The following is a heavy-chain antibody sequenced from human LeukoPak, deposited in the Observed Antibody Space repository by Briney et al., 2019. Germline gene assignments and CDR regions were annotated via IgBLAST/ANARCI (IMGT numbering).Heavy chain of an antibody. J-gene: IGHJ5*02. Sequence: ASVKVSCKASGYTFTSYGISWVRQAPRQGLEWMGWISAYNGNTNYAQKVQGRVTMTTDTSTSTAYMELRSLRSDDTAVYYCARDGGNSGGYNWFDPWGQGTLVTVSS. CDR1: GYTFTSYG. CDR2: ISAYNGNT. CDR3: ARDGGNSGGYNWFDP. V-gene: IGHV1-18*01. D-gene: IGHD2-21*02.